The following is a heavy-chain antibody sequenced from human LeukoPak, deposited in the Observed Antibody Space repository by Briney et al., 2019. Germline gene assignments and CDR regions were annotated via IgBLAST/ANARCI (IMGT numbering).Heavy chain of an antibody. CDR2: IYYSGNSGNT. V-gene: IGHV4-39*01. CDR1: GGSISSSAYS. Sequence: PSETLSLTCTVSGGSISSSAYSWGWIRQPPGKGLEWIGNIYYSGNSGNTYYKPALMSRVSISVDTSKNQFCLRLNSVTAADTAVYYCARQYGPGYSSTWYFDYWGQGTLVTVSS. D-gene: IGHD6-13*01. J-gene: IGHJ4*02. CDR3: ARQYGPGYSSTWYFDY.